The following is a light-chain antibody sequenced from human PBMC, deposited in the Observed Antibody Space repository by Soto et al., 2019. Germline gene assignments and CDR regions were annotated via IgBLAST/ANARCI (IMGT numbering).Light chain of an antibody. J-gene: IGKJ1*01. Sequence: DIQMTQSPSTLSASVGDRVTITCRASQTISTLLAWYQQRPGKAPNLLIYKASSLESGVPSRFSGSGSGTEFPLTISSLRPDDLATFYCQQYSTYAWMFGPRTKVEVK. CDR2: KAS. CDR1: QTISTL. CDR3: QQYSTYAWM. V-gene: IGKV1-5*03.